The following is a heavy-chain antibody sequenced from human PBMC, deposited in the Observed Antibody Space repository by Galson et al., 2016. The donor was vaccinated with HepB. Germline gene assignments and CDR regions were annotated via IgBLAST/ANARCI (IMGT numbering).Heavy chain of an antibody. CDR3: ARPPRGTYEGFGFDH. CDR2: ITPGHAT. J-gene: IGHJ4*02. CDR1: GFTSSSYW. Sequence: SLRLSCAASGFTSSSYWVNWVRQAPGRGLEWVSSITPGHATYYSESVKGRFTVSRGTSLYLQMTSLRDEDTAVYYCARPPRGTYEGFGFDHWGRGTLVTVSS. V-gene: IGHV3-69-1*02. D-gene: IGHD3-16*01.